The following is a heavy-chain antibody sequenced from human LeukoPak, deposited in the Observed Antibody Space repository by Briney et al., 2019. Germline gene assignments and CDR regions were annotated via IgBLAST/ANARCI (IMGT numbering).Heavy chain of an antibody. CDR3: ASPAHYYDSREMGY. V-gene: IGHV1-18*01. Sequence: ASVKVSCKASGYTFTNYGISWVRQAPGQGLEWMGWISAYNGNTNYAQKLQDRVTMTTDTSTSTAYMELRSLRSDDTAVYYCASPAHYYDSREMGYWGQGTLVTVSS. J-gene: IGHJ4*02. D-gene: IGHD3-22*01. CDR1: GYTFTNYG. CDR2: ISAYNGNT.